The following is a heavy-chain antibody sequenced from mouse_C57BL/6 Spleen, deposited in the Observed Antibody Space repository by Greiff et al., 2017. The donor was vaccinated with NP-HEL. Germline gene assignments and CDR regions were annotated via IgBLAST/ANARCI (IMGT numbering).Heavy chain of an antibody. Sequence: EVQLQESVAELVRPGASVRLSCTASGFNIKNTYMHWVKQRPEQGLEWIGRIDPANGNTKYAPTFQGKATITADTPSNTAYLQLSSLTSEDTAIYYCARHPPRQLRLNAMDYWGQGTSVTVSS. CDR2: IDPANGNT. D-gene: IGHD3-2*02. V-gene: IGHV14-3*01. J-gene: IGHJ4*01. CDR3: ARHPPRQLRLNAMDY. CDR1: GFNIKNTY.